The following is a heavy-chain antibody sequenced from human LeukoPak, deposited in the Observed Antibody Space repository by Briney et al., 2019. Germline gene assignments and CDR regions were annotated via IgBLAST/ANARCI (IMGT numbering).Heavy chain of an antibody. Sequence: GGSLRLSCSASGFTFSNYEMNWVRQAPGKGLEWVSYIASSGSTIYYADSVKGRFTISRGNAKSSLYLQRNSLRADDTAVYYCATSRGYFFRWFQHWGQGTLVTVSS. J-gene: IGHJ1*01. D-gene: IGHD3-22*01. CDR2: IASSGSTI. CDR1: GFTFSNYE. V-gene: IGHV3-48*03. CDR3: ATSRGYFFRWFQH.